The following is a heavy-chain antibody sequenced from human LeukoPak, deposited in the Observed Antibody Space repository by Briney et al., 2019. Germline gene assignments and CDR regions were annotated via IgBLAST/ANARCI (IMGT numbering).Heavy chain of an antibody. CDR1: GFTFTSFG. D-gene: IGHD1-26*01. V-gene: IGHV3-30*02. Sequence: EGSLRLSCAASGFTFTSFGMQWVRQTPGKGLEWVAFIRNDGDVIYYADSVKGRFTISRDNSKSTVSLQLNSLRVEDTAVYYCASRDGSYGYWGLGTLVTVSS. J-gene: IGHJ4*02. CDR3: ASRDGSYGY. CDR2: IRNDGDVI.